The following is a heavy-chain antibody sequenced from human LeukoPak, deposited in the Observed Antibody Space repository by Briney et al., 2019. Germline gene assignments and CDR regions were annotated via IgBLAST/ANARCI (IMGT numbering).Heavy chain of an antibody. V-gene: IGHV4-39*02. J-gene: IGHJ4*02. CDR3: ARERAVAGTLDY. Sequence: SETLSLTCTVSGGSISSSSYYWGWIRQPPGKGLEWIGSIYYSGSTYYNPSLKSRVTISVDTSKNQFSLKLSSVTAADTAVYYCARERAVAGTLDYWGQGTLVTVSS. D-gene: IGHD6-19*01. CDR1: GGSISSSSYY. CDR2: IYYSGST.